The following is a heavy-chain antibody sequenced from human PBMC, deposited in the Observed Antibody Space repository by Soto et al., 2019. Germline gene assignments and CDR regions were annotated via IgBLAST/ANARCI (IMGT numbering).Heavy chain of an antibody. J-gene: IGHJ4*02. V-gene: IGHV4-4*02. Sequence: SETLSLTCAVSGGSIISSNWWNWVRQPPGKGLEWIGEIYHSGSTYYKPSLKSRVAMSVDTSKNQFSLKLTSATAADTAVYYCARRDWSGSTSHFYFDYWGQGVLVTVS. CDR1: GGSIISSNW. CDR3: ARRDWSGSTSHFYFDY. D-gene: IGHD3-9*01. CDR2: IYHSGST.